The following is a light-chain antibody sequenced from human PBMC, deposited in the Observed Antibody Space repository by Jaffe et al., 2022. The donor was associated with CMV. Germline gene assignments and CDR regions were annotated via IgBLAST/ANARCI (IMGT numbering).Light chain of an antibody. Sequence: QSVLTQPPSTSGTPGQRVTISCSGGGSNIGSNYVYWYQQFPGMAPQLLIYRNQFRPSGVPDRFSGSKSGASASLAISGLRSEDGADYYCAAWDDSLRGLVFGTGTRVTVL. J-gene: IGLJ1*01. V-gene: IGLV1-47*01. CDR2: RNQ. CDR1: GSNIGSNY. CDR3: AAWDDSLRGLV.